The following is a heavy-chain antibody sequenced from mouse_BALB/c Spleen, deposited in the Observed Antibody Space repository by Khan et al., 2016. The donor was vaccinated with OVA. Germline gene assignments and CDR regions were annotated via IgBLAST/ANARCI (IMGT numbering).Heavy chain of an antibody. D-gene: IGHD3-3*01. CDR1: GYTFTEYT. Sequence: QVQQPGPELVKPGASVKISCKTSGYTFTEYTLHWVKQSHGKSLEWIGVINPKNGITSYNQKFKGKATLTVDKSSSTAYMEFRSLTSEDSAVYYWARDAGRYWGQGTSVTVSS. CDR2: INPKNGIT. V-gene: IGHV1-18*01. J-gene: IGHJ4*01. CDR3: ARDAGRY.